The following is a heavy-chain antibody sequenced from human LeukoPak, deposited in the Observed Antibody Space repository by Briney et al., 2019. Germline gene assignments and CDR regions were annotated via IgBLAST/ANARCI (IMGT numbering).Heavy chain of an antibody. J-gene: IGHJ4*02. Sequence: SETLSLTCTVSGGSFSSNGYYWSWIRQPPGKGLEWIGEINHSGSTNYNPSLKSRVTISVDTSKNQFSLKLSSVTAADTAVYYCARGRYSSSWYLGLWGQGTLVTVSS. CDR1: GGSFSSNGYY. CDR3: ARGRYSSSWYLGL. CDR2: INHSGST. D-gene: IGHD6-13*01. V-gene: IGHV4-34*01.